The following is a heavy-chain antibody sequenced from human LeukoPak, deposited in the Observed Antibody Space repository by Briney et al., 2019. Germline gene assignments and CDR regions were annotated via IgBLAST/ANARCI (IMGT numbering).Heavy chain of an antibody. CDR3: ARQNYGSAPLRY. CDR2: IYSSGST. D-gene: IGHD3-10*01. J-gene: IGHJ4*02. Sequence: NPSETLSLTCTVSGGSISSYYWSWIRQPPGKGLEWIGYIYSSGSTNYNPSLKSRVTISVDTSKNQFSLKLTSVTTADTAVYYCARQNYGSAPLRYWGQGTLVTVSS. CDR1: GGSISSYY. V-gene: IGHV4-59*08.